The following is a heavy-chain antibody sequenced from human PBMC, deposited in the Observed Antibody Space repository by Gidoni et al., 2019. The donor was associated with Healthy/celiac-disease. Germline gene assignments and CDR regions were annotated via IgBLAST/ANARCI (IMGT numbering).Heavy chain of an antibody. J-gene: IGHJ6*02. CDR2: IYYSGST. Sequence: QLQLQESGPGLVKPSETLSLTCTVSGGSISSSSYYWGWIRQPPGKGLEWIGSIYYSGSTYYNPSLKSRVTISVDTSKNQFSLKLSSVTAADTAVYYCASQDCSSTSCYPFYYYYGMDVWGQGTTVTVSS. CDR1: GGSISSSSYY. D-gene: IGHD2-2*01. V-gene: IGHV4-39*01. CDR3: ASQDCSSTSCYPFYYYYGMDV.